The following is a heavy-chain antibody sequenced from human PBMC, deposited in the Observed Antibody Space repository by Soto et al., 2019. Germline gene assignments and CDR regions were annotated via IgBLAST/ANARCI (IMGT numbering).Heavy chain of an antibody. V-gene: IGHV4-61*01. CDR3: ARDNTVKTLDY. Sequence: QVPLQESGPGLVKPSETLSLTCSVSGGPVSRGSYYWSWIRQPPGKGLEWIGSISYIGSTKYNPSLKSRLTMSVDTSKNQFSLKLSSVTAADTAVYYCARDNTVKTLDYWGQGTLVTVSS. D-gene: IGHD4-17*01. CDR1: GGPVSRGSYY. J-gene: IGHJ4*02. CDR2: ISYIGST.